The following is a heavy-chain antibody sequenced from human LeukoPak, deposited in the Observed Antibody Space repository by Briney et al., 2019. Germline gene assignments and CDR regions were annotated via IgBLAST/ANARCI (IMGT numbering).Heavy chain of an antibody. Sequence: GGSLRLSCAASGFTFSSYSMNWVRQAPGKGLEWVSSISSSSSYIYYADSVKGRFTISSDNAKNSLYLQMNSLRAEDTAVYYCARMTVGAAGYFDYWGQGTLVTVSS. D-gene: IGHD1-26*01. CDR1: GFTFSSYS. CDR3: ARMTVGAAGYFDY. V-gene: IGHV3-21*01. J-gene: IGHJ4*02. CDR2: ISSSSSYI.